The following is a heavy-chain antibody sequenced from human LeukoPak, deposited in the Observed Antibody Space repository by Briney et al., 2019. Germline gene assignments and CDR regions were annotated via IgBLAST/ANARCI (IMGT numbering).Heavy chain of an antibody. V-gene: IGHV1-2*02. CDR1: GYTFTGYY. D-gene: IGHD3-10*01. CDR3: ARDFRGGGPPFLDY. CDR2: INPNGGGT. Sequence: ASVKVSCKASGYTFTGYYMHWVRQAPGQGLEWMGWINPNGGGTNYAQKFQGRVTMTRDTSISTAYMELSRLRSDDTAVYYCARDFRGGGPPFLDYWGQGTLVTVSS. J-gene: IGHJ4*02.